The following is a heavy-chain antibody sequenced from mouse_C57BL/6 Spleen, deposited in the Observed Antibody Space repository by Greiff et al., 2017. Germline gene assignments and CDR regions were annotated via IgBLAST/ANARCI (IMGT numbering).Heavy chain of an antibody. V-gene: IGHV1-76*01. J-gene: IGHJ2*01. Sequence: VQLVESGAELVRPGASVKLSCKASGYTFTDYYINWVKQRPGQGLEWIARIYPGSGNTYYNEKFKGKATLTAEKSSSTAYMQLSSLTSEDSAVYFCASGRRYFDYWGQGTTLTVSS. CDR3: ASGRRYFDY. D-gene: IGHD3-1*01. CDR1: GYTFTDYY. CDR2: IYPGSGNT.